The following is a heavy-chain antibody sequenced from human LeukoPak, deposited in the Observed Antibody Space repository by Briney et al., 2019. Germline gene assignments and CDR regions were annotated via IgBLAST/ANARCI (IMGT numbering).Heavy chain of an antibody. J-gene: IGHJ4*02. CDR1: GFTFSDYY. V-gene: IGHV3-11*04. Sequence: GGSLRLSCAASGFTFSDYYMSWIRQAPGKGLEWVSYISSSGSTIYYADSVKGRFTISRDNAKNSLYLQMNSLRAEDTAVYYCARDLEYCSSTSCREYWGQGTLVTVSS. D-gene: IGHD2-2*01. CDR2: ISSSGSTI. CDR3: ARDLEYCSSTSCREY.